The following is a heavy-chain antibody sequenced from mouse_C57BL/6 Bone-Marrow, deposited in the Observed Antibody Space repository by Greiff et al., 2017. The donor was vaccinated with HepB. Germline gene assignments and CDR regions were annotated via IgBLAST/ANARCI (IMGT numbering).Heavy chain of an antibody. V-gene: IGHV14-2*01. CDR2: IDPEDGDT. D-gene: IGHD1-1*01. CDR1: GFNITDYY. Sequence: EVQLQQSGAELVKPGASVKLSCTASGFNITDYYMHWVKQRTEQGLEWIGRIDPEDGDTKYAPKFQRKATITADTSSNTAYLQLSSLTSEDTAVYYCASYYGSLFAYWGQGTLVTVSA. CDR3: ASYYGSLFAY. J-gene: IGHJ3*01.